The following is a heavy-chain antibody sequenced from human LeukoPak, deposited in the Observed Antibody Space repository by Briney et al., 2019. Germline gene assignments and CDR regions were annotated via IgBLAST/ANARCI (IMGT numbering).Heavy chain of an antibody. CDR3: AKDLGGPLMYPYFDY. D-gene: IGHD2-8*01. V-gene: IGHV3-30*18. Sequence: GGSLRLSCAASGFTFSSYGMHWVRQAPGKGLEWVTVISYDGSNKYYADSVKGRFTISRDNSKNTLYLQMNSLRAEDTAVYYCAKDLGGPLMYPYFDYWGQGTLVTVSS. J-gene: IGHJ4*02. CDR1: GFTFSSYG. CDR2: ISYDGSNK.